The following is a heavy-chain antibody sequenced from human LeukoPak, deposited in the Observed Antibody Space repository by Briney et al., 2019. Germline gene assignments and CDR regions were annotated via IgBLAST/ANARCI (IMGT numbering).Heavy chain of an antibody. J-gene: IGHJ5*02. CDR3: ARGAIDYDILTGYYINWFDT. V-gene: IGHV1-2*02. Sequence: ASVKVSCKASGYTFTGYYMHWVRQAPGQGLEWMGWINPNSGGTNYAQKFQGRVTMTRDTSISTAYMELRSLRSDDTAVYYCARGAIDYDILTGYYINWFDTWGQGTLVTVSS. CDR1: GYTFTGYY. D-gene: IGHD3-9*01. CDR2: INPNSGGT.